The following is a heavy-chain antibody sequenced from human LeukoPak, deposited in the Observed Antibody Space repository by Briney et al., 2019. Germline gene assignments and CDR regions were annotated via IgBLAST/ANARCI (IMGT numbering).Heavy chain of an antibody. D-gene: IGHD4-17*01. Sequence: ASVKVSFKASGYTFTVYYMHWVRQAPGQGLEWMGWINPNSGGTNYTQKFQGRVTMTRDTSISTAYMELSRLRSDDTAVYYCARVPAKSYGDYVWFDPWGQGTLVTVSS. CDR2: INPNSGGT. V-gene: IGHV1-2*02. J-gene: IGHJ5*02. CDR3: ARVPAKSYGDYVWFDP. CDR1: GYTFTVYY.